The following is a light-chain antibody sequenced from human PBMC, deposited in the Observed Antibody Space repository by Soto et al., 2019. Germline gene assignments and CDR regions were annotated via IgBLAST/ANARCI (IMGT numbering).Light chain of an antibody. V-gene: IGLV1-40*01. Sequence: QSVLTQPPSVSGAPGQRVTISCTGSNSNIGAGYDVHWYQQLPGTAPKLLIYGNSNRPSGVPDRFSGSKSGTSATMGITGLQTGDEADYYCGTWDSSLSAYAFGTGTKVTVL. J-gene: IGLJ1*01. CDR3: GTWDSSLSAYA. CDR1: NSNIGAGYD. CDR2: GNS.